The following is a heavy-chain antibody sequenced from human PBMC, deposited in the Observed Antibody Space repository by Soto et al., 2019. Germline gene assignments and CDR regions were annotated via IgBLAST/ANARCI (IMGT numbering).Heavy chain of an antibody. J-gene: IGHJ3*02. CDR1: GYTFTSYG. CDR3: ATFTESGLRGAFDI. Sequence: ASVKVSCKASGYTFTSYGISWVRQAPGQGLEWMGWISAYNGNTNYAQTLQGRVTMTTDTSTSTAYMELRSLRSDDTAVYYCATFTESGLRGAFDIWGQGTMVTVSS. D-gene: IGHD3-3*01. V-gene: IGHV1-18*04. CDR2: ISAYNGNT.